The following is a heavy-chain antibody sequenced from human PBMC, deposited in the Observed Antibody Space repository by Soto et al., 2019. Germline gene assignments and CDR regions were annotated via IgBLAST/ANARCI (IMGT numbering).Heavy chain of an antibody. J-gene: IGHJ4*02. Sequence: GESLKIACKGSGYIFTSYWICCFLQMPVKVLEWMGIIYPGDSDTRYSPSFQGQVTISADKSISTAYLQWSSLKASDTAMYYCARGLVAATDGFHYWGQGTLVTVSS. CDR3: ARGLVAATDGFHY. CDR1: GYIFTSYW. V-gene: IGHV5-51*01. D-gene: IGHD2-15*01. CDR2: IYPGDSDT.